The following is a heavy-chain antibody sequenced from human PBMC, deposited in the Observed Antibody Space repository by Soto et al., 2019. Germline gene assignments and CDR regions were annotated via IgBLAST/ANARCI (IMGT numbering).Heavy chain of an antibody. D-gene: IGHD2-21*01. CDR2: IYYSGST. J-gene: IGHJ4*02. CDR3: ARHPDWAYFDY. CDR1: GCSISSYY. V-gene: IGHV4-59*08. Sequence: ETLSLTCTVSGCSISSYYWIWIRQPPGKGLEWIGYIYYSGSTNYNPSLKSRVTISVDTSKNQFSLKLSSVTAADTAVYYCARHPDWAYFDYWGQGTLVTVSS.